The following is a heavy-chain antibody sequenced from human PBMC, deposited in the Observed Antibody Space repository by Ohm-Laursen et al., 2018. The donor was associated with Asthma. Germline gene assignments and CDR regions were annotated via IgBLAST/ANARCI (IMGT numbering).Heavy chain of an antibody. V-gene: IGHV3-23*01. J-gene: IGHJ3*02. CDR2: ISGSGGST. Sequence: SLRLSCSASGFTFDDYAMSWVRQAPGKGLEWVSAISGSGGSTYYADSVKGRFTISRDNSKNTLYLQMNSLRAEDTAVYYCANAIQEVIAARTDAFDIWGQGTMVTVSS. CDR3: ANAIQEVIAARTDAFDI. D-gene: IGHD6-6*01. CDR1: GFTFDDYA.